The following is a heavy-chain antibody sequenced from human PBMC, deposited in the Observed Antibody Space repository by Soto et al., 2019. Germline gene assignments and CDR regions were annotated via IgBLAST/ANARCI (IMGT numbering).Heavy chain of an antibody. Sequence: GPVKVSCKASGYTFTSYAMHWVRQAPGQRLEWMGWINAGNGNTKYSQKFQGRVTITRDTSASTAYMELSSLRSEDTAVYYCARGAVAGRYNWFDPWGQGTLVTVSS. CDR3: ARGAVAGRYNWFDP. V-gene: IGHV1-3*01. D-gene: IGHD6-19*01. J-gene: IGHJ5*02. CDR1: GYTFTSYA. CDR2: INAGNGNT.